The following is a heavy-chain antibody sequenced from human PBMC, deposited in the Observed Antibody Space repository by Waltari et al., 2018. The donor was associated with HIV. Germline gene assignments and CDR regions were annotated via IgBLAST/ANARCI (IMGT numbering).Heavy chain of an antibody. CDR2: INHSGST. D-gene: IGHD6-13*01. V-gene: IGHV4-34*01. CDR1: GGSFSGYY. CDR3: ARRFGSSWYPRFDY. J-gene: IGHJ4*02. Sequence: QVQLQQWGAGLLKPSETLSLTCAAYGGSFSGYYWSWIRQPPGKGLEWIGEINHSGSTNYNPSLKSRVTISVDTSKNQFSLKLSSVTAADTAVYYCARRFGSSWYPRFDYWGQGTLVTVSS.